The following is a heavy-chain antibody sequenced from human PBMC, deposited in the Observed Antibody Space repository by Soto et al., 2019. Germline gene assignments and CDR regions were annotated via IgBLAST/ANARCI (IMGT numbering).Heavy chain of an antibody. CDR3: AKRGGTSCLDS. CDR1: GFTFSSFA. D-gene: IGHD3-16*01. V-gene: IGHV3-23*01. J-gene: IGHJ4*02. CDR2: ITSRGDNT. Sequence: EVQLLESGGGLVQPGGSLRLSCAASGFTFSSFAMSWVRQTSGKGLEWVSAITSRGDNTYYADSVKGRFTISRDNSKNTLYLQMDTLRVDDTAVYYCAKRGGTSCLDSWGQGTLVTISS.